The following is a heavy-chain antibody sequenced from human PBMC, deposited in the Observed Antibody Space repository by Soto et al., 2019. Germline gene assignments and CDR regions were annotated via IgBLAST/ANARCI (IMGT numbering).Heavy chain of an antibody. D-gene: IGHD3-22*01. CDR2: ISYDGSNK. Sequence: PGGSLRLSCAASGFTFSSYGMHWVRQAPGKGLEWVAVISYDGSNKYYADSVKGRFTISRDNSKNTLYLQMNSLRAEDTAVYYCAKDPYDISGYPGGGLDYWGQGA. J-gene: IGHJ4*02. V-gene: IGHV3-30*18. CDR3: AKDPYDISGYPGGGLDY. CDR1: GFTFSSYG.